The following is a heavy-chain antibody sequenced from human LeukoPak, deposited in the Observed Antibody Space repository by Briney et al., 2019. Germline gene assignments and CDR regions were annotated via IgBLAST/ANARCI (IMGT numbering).Heavy chain of an antibody. J-gene: IGHJ2*01. CDR1: GGSVSSGSYY. CDR2: IYYSGST. Sequence: KASETLSLTCTVSGGSVSSGSYYWSWIRQPPGKGLEWIGYIYYSGSTNYNPSLKSRVTISVDTSKNQFSLKLSSVTAADTAVYYCARRRDGSTYWYFDLWGRGTLVTVSS. V-gene: IGHV4-61*01. D-gene: IGHD1-7*01. CDR3: ARRRDGSTYWYFDL.